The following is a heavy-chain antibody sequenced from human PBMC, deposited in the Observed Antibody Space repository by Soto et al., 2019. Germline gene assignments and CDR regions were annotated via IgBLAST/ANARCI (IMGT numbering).Heavy chain of an antibody. V-gene: IGHV3-33*01. D-gene: IGHD6-19*01. CDR2: IWYDGSNK. CDR1: GFTFSSYG. Sequence: GGSLRLSCAASGFTFSSYGMHWVRQAPGKGLEWVAVIWYDGSNKYYADSVKGRFTISRDNSKNTLYLQMNSLRAEDTAVYYCARDPTPRIAVAAAFDIRGQGTMVTVSS. J-gene: IGHJ3*02. CDR3: ARDPTPRIAVAAAFDI.